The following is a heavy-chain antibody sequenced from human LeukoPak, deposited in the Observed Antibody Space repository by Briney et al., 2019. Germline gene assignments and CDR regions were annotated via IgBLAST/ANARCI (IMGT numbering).Heavy chain of an antibody. CDR2: IYYSGST. CDR3: SRERFVRGVMTFDY. Sequence: SETLSLTCTVSGGSISSYYCSWIRQPPAQGMERIGYIYYSGSTNYNHSPNSRVTITVEASKNKYSFKLNPITAADAAVSYCSRERFVRGVMTFDYWGQGTLVSVPS. D-gene: IGHD3-10*01. J-gene: IGHJ4*02. V-gene: IGHV4-59*01. CDR1: GGSISSYY.